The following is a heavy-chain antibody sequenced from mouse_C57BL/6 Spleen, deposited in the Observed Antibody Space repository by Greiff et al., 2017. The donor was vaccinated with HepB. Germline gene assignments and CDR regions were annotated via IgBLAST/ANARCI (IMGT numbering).Heavy chain of an antibody. CDR2: IYPRSGNT. CDR1: GYTFTSYG. Sequence: VQLQQSGAELARPGASVKLSCKASGYTFTSYGISWVKQRTGQGLEWIGEIYPRSGNTYYNEKFKGKATLTADKSSSTAYMELRSLTSEDSAVYFCARYGSRLDYWGQGTTLTVSS. J-gene: IGHJ2*01. D-gene: IGHD1-1*01. CDR3: ARYGSRLDY. V-gene: IGHV1-81*01.